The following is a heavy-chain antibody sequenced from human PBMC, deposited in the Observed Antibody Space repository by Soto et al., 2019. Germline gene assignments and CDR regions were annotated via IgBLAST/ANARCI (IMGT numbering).Heavy chain of an antibody. CDR1: GGTFSSYA. J-gene: IGHJ6*02. V-gene: IGHV1-69*06. Sequence: GASVKVSCKASGGTFSSYAISWVRQAPGQGLEWMGGIIPIFGTANYAQKFQGRVTITADKSTSTAYMELSSLRSEDTAVYYCAGIYSNYVYYYYGMDVWGQGTTVTVSS. CDR2: IIPIFGTA. CDR3: AGIYSNYVYYYYGMDV. D-gene: IGHD4-4*01.